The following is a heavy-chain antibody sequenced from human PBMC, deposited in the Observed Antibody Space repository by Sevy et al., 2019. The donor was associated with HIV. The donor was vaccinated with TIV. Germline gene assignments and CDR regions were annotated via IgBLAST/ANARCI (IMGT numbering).Heavy chain of an antibody. Sequence: GGSLRLSCAASGFTFSDHYMEWVRQAPGKGLEWVGRTRNKADSYTTEYAASVKGRFTISRDDSKNSLYLQMNILKTEDMAVYYCATHAGLAAAGRVFDYWGQVTLVTVSS. CDR1: GFTFSDHY. CDR2: TRNKADSYTT. J-gene: IGHJ4*02. CDR3: ATHAGLAAAGRVFDY. D-gene: IGHD6-13*01. V-gene: IGHV3-72*01.